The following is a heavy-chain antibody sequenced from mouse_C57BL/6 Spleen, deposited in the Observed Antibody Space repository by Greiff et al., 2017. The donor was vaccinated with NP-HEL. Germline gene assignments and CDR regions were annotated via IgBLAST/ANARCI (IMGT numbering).Heavy chain of an antibody. Sequence: EVQVVESGGDLVKPGGSLKLSCAASGFTFSSYGMSWVRQTPDKRLEWVATISSGGSYTYYPDSVKGRFTISRDNAKNTLYLQMSSLKSEDTAMYYCARSDSSGYPYWGQGTLVTVSA. CDR3: ARSDSSGYPY. J-gene: IGHJ3*01. CDR2: ISSGGSYT. CDR1: GFTFSSYG. D-gene: IGHD3-2*02. V-gene: IGHV5-6*01.